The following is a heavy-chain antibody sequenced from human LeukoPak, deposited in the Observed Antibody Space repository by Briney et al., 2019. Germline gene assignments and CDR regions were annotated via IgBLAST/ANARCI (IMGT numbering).Heavy chain of an antibody. CDR3: ARARGGIAAATFDY. J-gene: IGHJ4*02. CDR2: IKQDGSEK. D-gene: IGHD6-13*01. Sequence: GGSLRLSCAASGFTFSNAWMSWVRQAPGKGLEWVANIKQDGSEKYYVDSVKGRFTISRDNAKNSLYLQMNSLRAEDTAVYYCARARGGIAAATFDYWGQGTLVTVSS. CDR1: GFTFSNAW. V-gene: IGHV3-7*01.